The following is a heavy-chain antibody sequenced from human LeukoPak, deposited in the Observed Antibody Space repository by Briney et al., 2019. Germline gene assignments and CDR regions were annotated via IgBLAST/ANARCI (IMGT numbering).Heavy chain of an antibody. CDR2: IRYDGSNK. CDR3: AKDGSGSYYDNWFDP. J-gene: IGHJ5*02. V-gene: IGHV3-30*02. D-gene: IGHD3-10*01. Sequence: GGSLRLSCAASGFTFSSYGMHWVRQAPGKGLEWVAFIRYDGSNKYYADSVKGRFTISRDNSKNTLYLQMNSLGAEDTAVYYCAKDGSGSYYDNWFDPWGQGTLVTVSS. CDR1: GFTFSSYG.